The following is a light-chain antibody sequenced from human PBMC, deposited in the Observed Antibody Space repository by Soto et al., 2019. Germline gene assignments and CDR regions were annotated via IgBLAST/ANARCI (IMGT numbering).Light chain of an antibody. V-gene: IGLV1-40*01. CDR1: SSNIGANYD. CDR3: QSHDTKLDSVV. J-gene: IGLJ2*01. Sequence: QSVLTQPTSVSGAPGQTVTISCTGRSSNIGANYDVNWYQQLPGTAPKVLIYGNTNRPSGVPDRFSASKSGTSASLAITGLQAEDEADYYCQSHDTKLDSVVFGGGTKGTVL. CDR2: GNT.